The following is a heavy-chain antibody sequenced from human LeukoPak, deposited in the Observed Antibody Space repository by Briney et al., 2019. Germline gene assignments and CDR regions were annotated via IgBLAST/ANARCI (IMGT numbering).Heavy chain of an antibody. D-gene: IGHD2-21*01. J-gene: IGHJ5*02. CDR2: INPNSGGT. Sequence: ASVKVSCKASGYTFTGYYMHWVRQAPGQGLEWMGWINPNSGGTNSAQKFQGRVTMTRDTSISTAYMELSRLRSDDTAVYYCARALRDIVVVSGVGVDRVWFDPWGQGTLVTVSS. V-gene: IGHV1-2*02. CDR1: GYTFTGYY. CDR3: ARALRDIVVVSGVGVDRVWFDP.